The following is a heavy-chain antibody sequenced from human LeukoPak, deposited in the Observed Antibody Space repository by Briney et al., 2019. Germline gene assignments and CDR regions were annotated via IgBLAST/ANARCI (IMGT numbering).Heavy chain of an antibody. CDR2: ISSSSSYI. CDR3: ARDREDTWSRYCSGGSCYTPFDY. V-gene: IGHV3-21*01. J-gene: IGHJ4*02. Sequence: PGGSLRLSCAASGFTFSSYSMNWVRQAPGKGLEWVSTISSSSSYIYYADSVKGRFTISRDNAKNSLYLQVNSLRAEDTAVYYCARDREDTWSRYCSGGSCYTPFDYWGQGTLVTVSS. CDR1: GFTFSSYS. D-gene: IGHD2-15*01.